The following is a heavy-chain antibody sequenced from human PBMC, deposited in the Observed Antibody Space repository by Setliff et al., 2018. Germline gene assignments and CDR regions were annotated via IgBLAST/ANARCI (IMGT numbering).Heavy chain of an antibody. J-gene: IGHJ4*02. D-gene: IGHD1-1*01. V-gene: IGHV4-39*01. CDR1: GASITNINYY. CDR3: ARTGTYRYFDY. Sequence: PSETLSLTCTVSGASITNINYYWGLIRQPPGKGLEWIGEIYHIGSTNYNPSLRSRVTISVDKSKNQVSLNLRSVTAADTAVYYCARTGTYRYFDYWGQGTQVTVSS. CDR2: IYHIGST.